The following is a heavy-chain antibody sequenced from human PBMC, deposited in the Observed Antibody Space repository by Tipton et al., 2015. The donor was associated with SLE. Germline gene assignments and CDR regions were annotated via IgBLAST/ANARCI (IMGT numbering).Heavy chain of an antibody. CDR2: IYYSGST. Sequence: TLSLTCTVSGGSISSGGYYWSWIRQHPGKGLEWIGYIYYSGSTYYNPSLKSRVTISVDTSKNQFSLKLSSVTAADTAVYYCARDWGCSTPSGYAGWFDPWGPGTLVSVS. J-gene: IGHJ5*02. CDR3: ARDWGCSTPSGYAGWFDP. V-gene: IGHV4-31*03. CDR1: GGSISSGGYY. D-gene: IGHD2-2*01.